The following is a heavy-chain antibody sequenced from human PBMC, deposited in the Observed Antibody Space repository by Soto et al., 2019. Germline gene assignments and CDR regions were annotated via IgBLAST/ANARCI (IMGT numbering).Heavy chain of an antibody. Sequence: PGGSLRLSCAASGFTFSTYSMNWVRQAPGKGLEWVSYISSSSSTTYYADSVKGRFTISRHNSKNTLYLLMNSLRAEDTAVYYCARDFRPPYGVRYFDYWGQGTLVTVSS. J-gene: IGHJ4*02. CDR3: ARDFRPPYGVRYFDY. V-gene: IGHV3-48*01. CDR2: ISSSSSTT. CDR1: GFTFSTYS. D-gene: IGHD4-17*01.